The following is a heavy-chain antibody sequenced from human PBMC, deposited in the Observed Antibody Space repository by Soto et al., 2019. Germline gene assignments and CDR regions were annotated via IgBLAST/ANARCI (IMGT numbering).Heavy chain of an antibody. V-gene: IGHV1-69*02. CDR2: IIPILGIA. CDR3: AREFYGDYYYFDH. CDR1: GGTFSSYT. J-gene: IGHJ4*02. D-gene: IGHD4-17*01. Sequence: QVQLVQSGAEVKKPGSSVKVSCKASGGTFSSYTISWVRQAPGQGLEWMGRIIPILGIANYAQKFQGRVTITADKSTSTAYMELSSLRSEDTAVYYCAREFYGDYYYFDHWGQGTLVTVSS.